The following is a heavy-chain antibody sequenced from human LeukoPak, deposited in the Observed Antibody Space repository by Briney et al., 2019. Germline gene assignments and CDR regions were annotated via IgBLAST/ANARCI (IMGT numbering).Heavy chain of an antibody. V-gene: IGHV3-23*01. CDR1: GFTFSSYG. D-gene: IGHD4-17*01. Sequence: PGGSLRLSCAASGFTFSSYGMSWVRQAPGKGLEWVSAISGSGGSTYYADSVKGRFTVSRDNAKNSLFLQMNSLRAEDTAMYYCVTETTVTGWGYWGQGTLVTVSS. J-gene: IGHJ4*02. CDR2: ISGSGGST. CDR3: VTETTVTGWGY.